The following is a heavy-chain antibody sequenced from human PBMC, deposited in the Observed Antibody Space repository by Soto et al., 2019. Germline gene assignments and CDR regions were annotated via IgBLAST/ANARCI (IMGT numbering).Heavy chain of an antibody. CDR3: ARDRALGGDAFDV. V-gene: IGHV1-18*04. CDR1: GYTSSVFG. J-gene: IGHJ3*01. CDR2: ISVDSGKT. Sequence: ASVKVSCKTSGYTSSVFGINWVRQAPGQGLEWMGRISVDSGKTNYAQKFQGRGTMTTDKSTSTAYLELRSLRSDDTAVYYCARDRALGGDAFDVWGQGTLVTVSS.